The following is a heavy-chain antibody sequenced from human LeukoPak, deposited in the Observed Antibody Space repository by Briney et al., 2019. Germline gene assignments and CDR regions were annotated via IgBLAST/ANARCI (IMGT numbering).Heavy chain of an antibody. CDR1: GFTFDDYA. CDR2: ISYDGSKR. J-gene: IGHJ5*02. Sequence: PGRSLRLSCAASGFTFDDYAMHWVRQAPGKGLEWVAVISYDGSKRYYQDSVKGRFTISRDNSKNTLYLQVSSLRPEDTAVYYCARDLVSGSYGGWFDPRGQGTLVTVSS. V-gene: IGHV3-30*04. D-gene: IGHD1-26*01. CDR3: ARDLVSGSYGGWFDP.